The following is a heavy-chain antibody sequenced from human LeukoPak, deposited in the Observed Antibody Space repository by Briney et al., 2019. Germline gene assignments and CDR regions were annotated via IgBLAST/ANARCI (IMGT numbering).Heavy chain of an antibody. D-gene: IGHD6-19*01. J-gene: IGHJ4*02. Sequence: SETLSLTCAVSGGSISSSSYYWGWIRQPPGKGLEWIGSIYYSGSTYYNPSLKSRVTISVDTSKNQFSLRLSSVTAADTAVYYCARGAVGHDYWGQGTLVTVSS. V-gene: IGHV4-39*07. CDR2: IYYSGST. CDR3: ARGAVGHDY. CDR1: GGSISSSSYY.